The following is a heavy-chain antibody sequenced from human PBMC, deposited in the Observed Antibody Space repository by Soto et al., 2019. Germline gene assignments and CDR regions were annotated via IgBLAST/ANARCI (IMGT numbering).Heavy chain of an antibody. CDR3: ATWRGGYTYGLDH. CDR2: ILSDGTTT. Sequence: GGSLRLSCTASGFTFSSQWLHWVRQAPGKGLMWISRILSDGTTTNYADSVKGRFTVSRDNAKKTMSLQMNNLRAEDTAVYYCATWRGGYTYGLDHWGQRTPVTVSS. D-gene: IGHD5-18*01. J-gene: IGHJ4*02. CDR1: GFTFSSQW. V-gene: IGHV3-74*01.